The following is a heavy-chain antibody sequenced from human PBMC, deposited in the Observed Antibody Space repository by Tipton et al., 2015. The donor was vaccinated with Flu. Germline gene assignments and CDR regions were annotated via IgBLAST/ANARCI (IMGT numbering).Heavy chain of an antibody. CDR3: ARSYSSSWGP. V-gene: IGHV3-21*01. CDR2: ISSSSSYI. D-gene: IGHD6-13*01. CDR1: GFTFSSYS. Sequence: AVSGFTFSSYSMNWVRQAPGKGLEWVSSISSSSSYIYYADSVKGRFTISRDNAKNSLYLQMNSLRAEDTAVYYCARSYSSSWGPWGQGTLVTVSS. J-gene: IGHJ5*02.